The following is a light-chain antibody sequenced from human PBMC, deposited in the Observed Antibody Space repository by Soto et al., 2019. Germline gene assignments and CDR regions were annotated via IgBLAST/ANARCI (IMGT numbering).Light chain of an antibody. CDR2: KAS. J-gene: IGKJ1*01. Sequence: DIQMTQSPSTLSASVGDRVTITCRASQTTNNVLAWYQQKPGRAPNVLIYKASTLVSGVPSRFSGSGSGTEFTLTISSLQPDDFATYYCQQYNSNSRTFGQGTKVEIK. CDR1: QTTNNV. CDR3: QQYNSNSRT. V-gene: IGKV1-5*03.